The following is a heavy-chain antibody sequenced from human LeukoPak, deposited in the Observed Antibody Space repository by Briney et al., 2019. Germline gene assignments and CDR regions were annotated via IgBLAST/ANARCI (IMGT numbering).Heavy chain of an antibody. CDR3: ARDSYYDILTGTGNY. V-gene: IGHV1-2*02. J-gene: IGHJ4*02. D-gene: IGHD3-9*01. Sequence: ASLKVSCKASGYTFTGYYMHWVRQAPGQGLEWMGWINPNSGGTNYAQKFQGRVTMTRDTSISTAYMELSRLRSDDTAVYYCARDSYYDILTGTGNYWGQGTLVTVSS. CDR1: GYTFTGYY. CDR2: INPNSGGT.